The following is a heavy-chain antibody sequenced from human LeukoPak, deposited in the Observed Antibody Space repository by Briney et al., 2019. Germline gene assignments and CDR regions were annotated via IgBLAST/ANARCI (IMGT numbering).Heavy chain of an antibody. Sequence: ASVKVSCKASGYTFTSYGISWVRQAPGQGLEWMGWISAYNGNTNYAQKLQGRVTMTTDTSTSTAYMELRSLRSDDTAVYYCARDFGYSSSWDDAFDIWGQGTMVTVSS. V-gene: IGHV1-18*01. CDR1: GYTFTSYG. CDR2: ISAYNGNT. D-gene: IGHD6-13*01. CDR3: ARDFGYSSSWDDAFDI. J-gene: IGHJ3*02.